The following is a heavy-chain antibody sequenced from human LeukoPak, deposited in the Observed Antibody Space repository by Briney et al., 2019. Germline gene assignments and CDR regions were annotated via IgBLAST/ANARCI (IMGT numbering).Heavy chain of an antibody. CDR2: INHSGST. D-gene: IGHD6-13*01. CDR1: GGSFSGYY. J-gene: IGHJ4*02. V-gene: IGHV4-34*01. CDR3: ARRGIAAAGTKDY. Sequence: SETLSLTCAVYGGSFSGYYWSWIRQPPGKGLEWIGEINHSGSTNYNPSLKSRVIISVDTSKDQFSLKLSSVTAADTAVYYCARRGIAAAGTKDYWGQGTLVTVSS.